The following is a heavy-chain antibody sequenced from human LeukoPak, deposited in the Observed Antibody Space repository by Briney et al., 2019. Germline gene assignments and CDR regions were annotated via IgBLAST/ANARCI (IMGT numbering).Heavy chain of an antibody. CDR3: ARDQSPYYYGSGSYYNA. Sequence: ASVKVSCKASGGTFSSYAISWVRQAPGQGLEWMGGIIPIFGTANYAQKFQGRVTITADESTSTAYMELSSLRSEDTAVYYCARDQSPYYYGSGSYYNAWGQGTLVTVSS. J-gene: IGHJ5*02. D-gene: IGHD3-10*01. CDR1: GGTFSSYA. CDR2: IIPIFGTA. V-gene: IGHV1-69*13.